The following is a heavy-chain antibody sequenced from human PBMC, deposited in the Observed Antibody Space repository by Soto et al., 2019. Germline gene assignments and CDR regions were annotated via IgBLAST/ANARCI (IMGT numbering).Heavy chain of an antibody. CDR2: INPSGSST. V-gene: IGHV1-46*01. J-gene: IGHJ5*02. Sequence: ASVKVSCKASGYTFTSYYMHWVRQVPGQGLEWMGIINPSGSSTSYAQKFQGRVTMTRDTSTSTVYMELSSLRSEDTAVYYCARDRYSYGQDQYNWFDPWGQGTLVTVSS. CDR1: GYTFTSYY. D-gene: IGHD5-18*01. CDR3: ARDRYSYGQDQYNWFDP.